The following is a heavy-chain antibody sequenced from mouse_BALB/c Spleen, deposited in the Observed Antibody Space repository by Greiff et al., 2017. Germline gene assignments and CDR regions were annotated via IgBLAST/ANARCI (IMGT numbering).Heavy chain of an antibody. Sequence: VKLMESGAELARPGASVKLSCKASGYTFTSYWMQWVKQRPGQGLEWIGAIYPGDGDTRYTQKFKGKATLTADKSSSTAYMQLSSLASEDSAVYYCARGNDYDGYWGQGTTLTVSS. V-gene: IGHV1-87*01. CDR3: ARGNDYDGY. D-gene: IGHD2-4*01. CDR1: GYTFTSYW. J-gene: IGHJ2*01. CDR2: IYPGDGDT.